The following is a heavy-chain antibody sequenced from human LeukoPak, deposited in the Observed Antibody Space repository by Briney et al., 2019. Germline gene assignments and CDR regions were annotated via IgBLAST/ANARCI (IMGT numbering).Heavy chain of an antibody. CDR1: GFTFSSYG. Sequence: GGSLRLSCAASGFTFSSYGMHWVRQAPGKGLEWVAVISYDGSNKYYADSVKGRFTISRDNSKNTLYLQMNSLRAEDTAVYYCAKDQGWGYYDSSGYNDYWGQGTLVTVSS. CDR3: AKDQGWGYYDSSGYNDY. D-gene: IGHD3-22*01. V-gene: IGHV3-30*18. J-gene: IGHJ4*02. CDR2: ISYDGSNK.